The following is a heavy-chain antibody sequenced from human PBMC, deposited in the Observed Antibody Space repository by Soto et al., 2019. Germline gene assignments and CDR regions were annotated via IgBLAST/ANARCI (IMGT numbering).Heavy chain of an antibody. Sequence: ASVKVSCKASGYTFTGYYMHWVRQAPGQGLEWMGWINPNSGGTNYAQKFQGRVTMTRDTSISTAYMELRRLRSDDTAVYYCARGTAQWLYANWLDPWGQGTTVTV. D-gene: IGHD6-19*01. J-gene: IGHJ5*02. CDR2: INPNSGGT. CDR3: ARGTAQWLYANWLDP. V-gene: IGHV1-2*02. CDR1: GYTFTGYY.